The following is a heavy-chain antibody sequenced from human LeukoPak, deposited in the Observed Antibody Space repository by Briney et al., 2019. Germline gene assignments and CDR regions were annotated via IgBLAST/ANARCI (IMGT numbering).Heavy chain of an antibody. D-gene: IGHD5-12*01. CDR2: IYYSGST. J-gene: IGHJ4*02. CDR3: VRDRKGDIVATGNLDY. Sequence: SETLSLTCTVSGSSINVYYWSWIRQPPGKGLEWIGSIYYSGSTYYNPSLKSRVTISVDTSKNQFSLKLSSVTAADTAVYYCVRDRKGDIVATGNLDYWGQGTLVTVSS. CDR1: GSSINVYY. V-gene: IGHV4-39*07.